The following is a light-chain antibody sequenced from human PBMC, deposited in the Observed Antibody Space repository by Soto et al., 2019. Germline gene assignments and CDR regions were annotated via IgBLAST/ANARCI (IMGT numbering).Light chain of an antibody. CDR2: EVS. V-gene: IGLV2-14*01. J-gene: IGLJ3*02. CDR3: SSYTSSVTWV. CDR1: SSDIGGHNF. Sequence: QSALTQPAAVSGSPGQSITISCSGTSSDIGGHNFVSWYQQYPGNAPKLMIYEVSNRPSGVSNRFSGSKSGNTASLAISGLQAEDEADYYCSSYTSSVTWVFGGGTKLTVL.